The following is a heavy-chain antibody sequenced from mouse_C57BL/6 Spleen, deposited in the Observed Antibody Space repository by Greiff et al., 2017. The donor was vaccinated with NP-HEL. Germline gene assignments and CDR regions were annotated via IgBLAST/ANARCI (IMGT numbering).Heavy chain of an antibody. CDR1: GYTFTSYW. CDR2: IDPSDSYT. D-gene: IGHD1-1*01. V-gene: IGHV1-50*01. CDR3: ARKGYGRDMDY. Sequence: QVQLQQPGAELVKPGASVKLSCKASGYTFTSYWMQWVKQRPGQGLEWIGEIDPSDSYTNYNQKLKGKATLTVDTSSSTAYMQLSSLTYEDAAVYYSARKGYGRDMDYWGQGTSVTVSS. J-gene: IGHJ4*01.